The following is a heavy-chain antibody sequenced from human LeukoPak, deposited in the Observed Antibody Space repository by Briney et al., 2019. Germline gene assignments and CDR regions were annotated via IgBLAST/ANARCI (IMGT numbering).Heavy chain of an antibody. V-gene: IGHV4-61*02. CDR1: GGSISSDSYY. Sequence: SETLSLTCTVSGGSISSDSYYWSWIRQPAGKGLEWIGRIYTSGSTNYNPSFKSRVTISVDTSNNQFSLKLSSVTAADTAVYYCARAGRVVVTARRGWFDPWGQGTLVTVSS. CDR3: ARAGRVVVTARRGWFDP. D-gene: IGHD2-21*02. J-gene: IGHJ5*02. CDR2: IYTSGST.